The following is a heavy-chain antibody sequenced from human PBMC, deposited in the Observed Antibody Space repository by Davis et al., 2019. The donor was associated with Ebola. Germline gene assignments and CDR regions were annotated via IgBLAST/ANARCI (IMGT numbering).Heavy chain of an antibody. CDR1: GFTFNIFD. J-gene: IGHJ6*04. CDR3: AKDILTGYSIPGGMDV. CDR2: IWYDGSNK. V-gene: IGHV3-33*06. Sequence: GESLKISCAASGFTFNIFDMHWVRQAPGKGLEWVAVIWYDGSNKYYADSVKGRFTISRDNSKNTLYLQMNSLRAEDTAVYYCAKDILTGYSIPGGMDVWGKGTTVTVSS. D-gene: IGHD6-13*01.